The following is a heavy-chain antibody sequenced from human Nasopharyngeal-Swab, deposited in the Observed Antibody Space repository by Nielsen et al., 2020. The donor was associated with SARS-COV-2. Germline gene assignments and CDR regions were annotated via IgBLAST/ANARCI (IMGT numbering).Heavy chain of an antibody. J-gene: IGHJ3*02. CDR1: GFTFSSYW. V-gene: IGHV3-7*01. D-gene: IGHD3-22*01. CDR2: IKQDGSEK. Sequence: GGSLRLSCAASGFTFSSYWMSWVRQAPGKGLEWVANIKQDGSEKYYVDSVKGRFTISRDNAKNSLYLQMNSLRAEDTAVHYCARAIIGYSDAFDIWGQGTMVTVSS. CDR3: ARAIIGYSDAFDI.